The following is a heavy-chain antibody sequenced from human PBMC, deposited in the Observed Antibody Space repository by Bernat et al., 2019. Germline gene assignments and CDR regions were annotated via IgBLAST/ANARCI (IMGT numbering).Heavy chain of an antibody. J-gene: IGHJ2*01. Sequence: EVQLLESGGGLVQPGGSLRLSCAASGFTFSTYGMTWVRQAPGRGLEWVAAISGKTTSRQYAESVKGRFTISRDNSRSTLYLEMNSLRPEDTAVYLCAKEIRSGSDDWHIDLWGRDTLVTVSS. CDR3: AKEIRSGSDDWHIDL. CDR2: ISGKTTSR. V-gene: IGHV3-23*01. CDR1: GFTFSTYG. D-gene: IGHD6-25*01.